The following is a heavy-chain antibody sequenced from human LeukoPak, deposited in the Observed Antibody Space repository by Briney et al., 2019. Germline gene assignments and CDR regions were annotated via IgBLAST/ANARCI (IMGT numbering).Heavy chain of an antibody. CDR3: AKAGPTMVRGVPYYYYMDV. Sequence: GGSLRLSCAASGFTFSSYAMSWVRQAPGKGLEWVSAISGSGGSTYYADSVKGRFTISRDNSKNTLYLQMNSLRAEDTAVYYCAKAGPTMVRGVPYYYYMDVWGKGTTVTISS. V-gene: IGHV3-23*01. D-gene: IGHD3-10*01. CDR1: GFTFSSYA. CDR2: ISGSGGST. J-gene: IGHJ6*03.